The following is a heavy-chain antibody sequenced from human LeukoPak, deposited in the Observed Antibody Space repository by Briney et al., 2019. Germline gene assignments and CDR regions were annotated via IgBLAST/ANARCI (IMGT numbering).Heavy chain of an antibody. J-gene: IGHJ4*02. D-gene: IGHD4-17*01. Sequence: SETLSLTCTVSGGSISSSSYYWGWLRQPTGKGLEWIGSIYYSGSTYYNPSLKSRVTISVDTSKNQFFLKLSSVTAADTAVFYCARHGNDYGDPIGLFFDYWGQGTLVTVSS. CDR1: GGSISSSSYY. CDR2: IYYSGST. V-gene: IGHV4-39*01. CDR3: ARHGNDYGDPIGLFFDY.